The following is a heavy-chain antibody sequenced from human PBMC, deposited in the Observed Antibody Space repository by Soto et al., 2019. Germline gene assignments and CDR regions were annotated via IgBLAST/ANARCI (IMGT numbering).Heavy chain of an antibody. Sequence: SSGTPSLTCTFSCGSINSGGFYWSSIRQHPGKGLEWIGYIYYSGSTYYNPSLKSRVTISVDTSKNQFSLKLSSVTAADTAVYYCARDRLDWFDPWGQGTLVTVSS. J-gene: IGHJ5*02. CDR3: ARDRLDWFDP. CDR1: CGSINSGGFY. V-gene: IGHV4-31*03. CDR2: IYYSGST.